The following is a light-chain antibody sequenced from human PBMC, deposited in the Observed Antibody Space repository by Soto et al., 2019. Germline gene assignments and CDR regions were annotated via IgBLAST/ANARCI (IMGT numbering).Light chain of an antibody. J-gene: IGKJ1*01. CDR2: DAS. CDR1: QSISSW. V-gene: IGKV1-5*01. CDR3: QQYNSYPWT. Sequence: DIQMTQSPSTLSASVGDSVTITCRASQSISSWLSWYQQKPGKAPKLLIYDASSLESGVPSRFSGSGSGTEFTLTITSLQPDDFATYYCQQYNSYPWTFGQGNTGDIK.